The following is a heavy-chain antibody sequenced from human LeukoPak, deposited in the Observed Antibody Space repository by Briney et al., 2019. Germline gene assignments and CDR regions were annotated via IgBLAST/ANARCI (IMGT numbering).Heavy chain of an antibody. CDR2: VDPEDGET. CDR3: ATVLGATHFDY. J-gene: IGHJ4*02. V-gene: IGHV1-69-2*01. CDR1: GYTFTDYY. D-gene: IGHD1-26*01. Sequence: ASVKISCKVSGYTFTDYYMHWVQQAPGKGLEWMGLVDPEDGETIYAEKFQGRVTTTADTSTDTAYMELSSLRSEDTAVYYCATVLGATHFDYWGQGTLVTVSS.